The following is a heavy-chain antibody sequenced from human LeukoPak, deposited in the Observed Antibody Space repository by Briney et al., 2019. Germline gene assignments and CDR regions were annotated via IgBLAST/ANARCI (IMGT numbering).Heavy chain of an antibody. Sequence: GGSLRLSCAASGFTFSSYWMNWVRQAPGMGLEWVANIKEDGSEKYYVDSVKGRFTISRDSAKNSLDLQMNSLRAEDTAVYYCARVRGARYSSGWYIDYWGQGTLVTVSS. D-gene: IGHD6-19*01. CDR3: ARVRGARYSSGWYIDY. J-gene: IGHJ4*02. CDR2: IKEDGSEK. CDR1: GFTFSSYW. V-gene: IGHV3-7*01.